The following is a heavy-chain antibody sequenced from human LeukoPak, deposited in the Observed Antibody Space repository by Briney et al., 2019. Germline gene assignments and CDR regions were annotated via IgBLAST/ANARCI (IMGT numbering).Heavy chain of an antibody. Sequence: GESLKISCKGSGYSFTSYWIGWARQMPGKGLEWMGIIYPGDSDTRYSPSFQGQVTISADKSISTPYLQWSSLKASDTAMYYCARQGWYYDSSGYYYPDYWGQGTLVTVSS. J-gene: IGHJ4*02. CDR1: GYSFTSYW. CDR3: ARQGWYYDSSGYYYPDY. V-gene: IGHV5-51*01. D-gene: IGHD3-22*01. CDR2: IYPGDSDT.